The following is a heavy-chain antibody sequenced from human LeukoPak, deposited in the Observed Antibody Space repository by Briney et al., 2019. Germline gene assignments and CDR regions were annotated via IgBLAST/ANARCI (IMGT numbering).Heavy chain of an antibody. CDR2: IYYSGST. V-gene: IGHV4-31*03. CDR1: GGSISSSSYY. CDR3: ASSPRDGPLANRFDY. J-gene: IGHJ4*02. D-gene: IGHD5-24*01. Sequence: SETLSLTCTVSGGSISSSSYYWGWIRQPPGKGLEWIGYIYYSGSTYYNPSLKSRVTISVDTSKNQFSLKLSSVTAADTAVYYCASSPRDGPLANRFDYWGQGTLVTVSS.